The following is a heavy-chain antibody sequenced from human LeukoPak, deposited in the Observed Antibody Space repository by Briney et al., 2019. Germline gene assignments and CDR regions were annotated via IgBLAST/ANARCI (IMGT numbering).Heavy chain of an antibody. Sequence: GASVKVSCKASGYTFTSYDINWVRQATGQGLEWMGWMNPNSGNTAYAQKFQGRVTITRNTSISTAYMELSNLRSEDTAIYDCAREDYYASGSSDYWGQGTLVTVSS. CDR2: MNPNSGNT. D-gene: IGHD3-22*01. V-gene: IGHV1-8*03. CDR3: AREDYYASGSSDY. J-gene: IGHJ4*02. CDR1: GYTFTSYD.